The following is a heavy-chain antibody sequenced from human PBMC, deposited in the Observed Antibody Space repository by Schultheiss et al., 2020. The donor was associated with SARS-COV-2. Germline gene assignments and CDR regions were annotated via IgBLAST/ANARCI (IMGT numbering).Heavy chain of an antibody. CDR1: GFTFSTYW. CDR3: GRGHYDFWSGYYIDY. D-gene: IGHD3-3*01. J-gene: IGHJ4*02. Sequence: GESLKISCAASGFTFSTYWMSWVRQAPGKGLEWVANIKQDGSEKYYVDSVKGRFTISRDNARNSLYLQMNSLRAEDTAVYYCGRGHYDFWSGYYIDYWGQGTLVTVSS. V-gene: IGHV3-7*03. CDR2: IKQDGSEK.